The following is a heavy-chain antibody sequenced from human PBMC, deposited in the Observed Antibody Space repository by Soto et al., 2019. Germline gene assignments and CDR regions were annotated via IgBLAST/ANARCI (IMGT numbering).Heavy chain of an antibody. CDR2: INHSGST. V-gene: IGHV4-34*01. CDR3: ARAMTHFDY. Sequence: ASETLSLPCAVYGGSFSGYYWSWIRQPPGKGLEWIGEINHSGSTNYNPSLKSRVTISVDTSKNQFSLKLSSVTAADTAVYYCARAMTHFDYWGQGTLVTVPS. J-gene: IGHJ4*02. CDR1: GGSFSGYY.